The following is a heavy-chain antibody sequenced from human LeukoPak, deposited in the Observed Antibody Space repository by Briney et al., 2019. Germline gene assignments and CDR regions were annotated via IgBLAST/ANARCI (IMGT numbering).Heavy chain of an antibody. CDR2: IIPIFGTA. Sequence: SVKVSCKASGGTFSSYAISWVRQAPGQGLEWMGGIIPIFGTANYAQKFQGRVTITADKSTSTAYMELSSLRSEDTAVYYCAGDRYAGTTHFDAFDIWGQGTMVTVSS. CDR1: GGTFSSYA. D-gene: IGHD1-1*01. J-gene: IGHJ3*02. V-gene: IGHV1-69*06. CDR3: AGDRYAGTTHFDAFDI.